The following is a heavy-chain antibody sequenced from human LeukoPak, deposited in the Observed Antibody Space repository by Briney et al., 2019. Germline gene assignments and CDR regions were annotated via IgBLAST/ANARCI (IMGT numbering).Heavy chain of an antibody. CDR2: ISYDGTNK. D-gene: IGHD6-19*01. CDR1: GFIFSDYG. CDR3: ARVHRYSSGWAKIYYYGMDV. J-gene: IGHJ6*02. Sequence: GGSLRLSCAASGFIFSDYGMHWVRQAPGKGLEWVAVISYDGTNKYYTDSVKGRFTISRDNSKNTLYLQLNSLRAEDTAVYYCARVHRYSSGWAKIYYYGMDVWGQGTTVTVSS. V-gene: IGHV3-30*03.